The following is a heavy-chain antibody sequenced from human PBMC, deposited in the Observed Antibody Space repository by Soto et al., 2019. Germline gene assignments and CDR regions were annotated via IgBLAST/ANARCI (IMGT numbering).Heavy chain of an antibody. Sequence: SLRLSCAASGFTFSNYVMNWVRQAPGKGLEWVGRIKSKTDGGTTDYAAPVKGRFTISRDDSKNTLYLQMNSLKTEDTAVYYCTTDLFLTTVTKSRVFDYWGQGTLVTVSS. CDR2: IKSKTDGGTT. J-gene: IGHJ4*02. CDR1: GFTFSNYV. V-gene: IGHV3-15*07. CDR3: TTDLFLTTVTKSRVFDY. D-gene: IGHD4-17*01.